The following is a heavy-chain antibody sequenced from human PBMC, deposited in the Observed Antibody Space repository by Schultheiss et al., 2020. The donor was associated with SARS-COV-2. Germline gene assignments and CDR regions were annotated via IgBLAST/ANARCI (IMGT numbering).Heavy chain of an antibody. J-gene: IGHJ5*02. CDR1: GFTFGDYA. Sequence: GESLKISCTASGFTFGDYAMSWFRQAPGKGLEWVGFIRSKAYGGTTEYAASVKGRFTISRDDSKSIAYLQMNSLKTEDTAVYYCTSCIAAAGIGWFDPWGQGTLVTVSS. CDR3: TSCIAAAGIGWFDP. CDR2: IRSKAYGGTT. V-gene: IGHV3-49*03. D-gene: IGHD6-13*01.